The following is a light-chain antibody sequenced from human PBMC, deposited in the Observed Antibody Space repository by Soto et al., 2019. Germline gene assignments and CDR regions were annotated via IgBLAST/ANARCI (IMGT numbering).Light chain of an antibody. V-gene: IGLV3-1*01. CDR2: QDN. CDR1: KLGNKY. CDR3: QAWDSSAVV. J-gene: IGLJ2*01. Sequence: SYELTQPPSVSVSPGQTATITCSGDKLGNKYVCWYQQNPGQSPVLVIYQDNRRPSGIPERFSGSNSGNTATLTISGTQAMDEADYYCQAWDSSAVVFGGGTKLTVL.